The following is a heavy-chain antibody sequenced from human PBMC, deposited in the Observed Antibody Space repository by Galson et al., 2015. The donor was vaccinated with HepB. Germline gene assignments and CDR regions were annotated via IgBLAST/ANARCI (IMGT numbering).Heavy chain of an antibody. D-gene: IGHD5-24*01. Sequence: SLRLSCAASGFTFSNAWMNWVRQASGKGLEWVGRIKSKTYGETTDYAAHVKGRFTISRDDSKKTLYLQMNNLKTEDTAVFYCATGEDGHSYWGQGTLVAVSA. CDR2: IKSKTYGETT. CDR1: GFTFSNAW. CDR3: ATGEDGHSY. J-gene: IGHJ4*02. V-gene: IGHV3-15*01.